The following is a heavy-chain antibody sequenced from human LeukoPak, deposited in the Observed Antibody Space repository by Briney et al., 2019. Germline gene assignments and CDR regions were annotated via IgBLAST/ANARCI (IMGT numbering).Heavy chain of an antibody. J-gene: IGHJ4*02. CDR2: IIPFFGTA. D-gene: IGHD1-26*01. V-gene: IGHV1-69*13. Sequence: ASVKVSCKASGGTFSSYAISWVRQAPGQGLEWMGGIIPFFGTANYAQKFQGRVTITADASTSTDYLELSSLRSEDPAVYFSVSLPRQYSGSYCGFFDYWGQGTLVTVSS. CDR3: VSLPRQYSGSYCGFFDY. CDR1: GGTFSSYA.